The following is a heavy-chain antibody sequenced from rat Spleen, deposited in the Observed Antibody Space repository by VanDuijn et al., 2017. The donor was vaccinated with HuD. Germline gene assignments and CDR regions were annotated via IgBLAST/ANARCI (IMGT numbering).Heavy chain of an antibody. J-gene: IGHJ3*01. D-gene: IGHD1-10*01. CDR2: ITHTGGNT. CDR1: GFTFNNYW. Sequence: EVQLVESGGGLVQPGRSLRLACVASGFTFNNYWMTWIRQAPGKGLEWVASITHTGGNTYYPDSVKGRFTISRDNAKSTLYLQLNSLRSEDTATYYCARHNNYFDYWGQGTLVTVSS. CDR3: ARHNNYFDY. V-gene: IGHV5-31*01.